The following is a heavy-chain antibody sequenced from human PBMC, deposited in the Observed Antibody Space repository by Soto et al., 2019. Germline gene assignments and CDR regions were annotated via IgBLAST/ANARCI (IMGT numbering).Heavy chain of an antibody. V-gene: IGHV1-18*01. D-gene: IGHD5-12*01. Sequence: GASVKVSCKASGYTFTSYGISWVRQAPGQGLEWMGWISAYNGNTNYAQKLQGRVTMTTDTSTSTAYMELRSLRSDDTAVYYCASGSGTGYSGYEFLLSYYYYYGMDVWGQGTTVTVSS. CDR2: ISAYNGNT. J-gene: IGHJ6*02. CDR1: GYTFTSYG. CDR3: ASGSGTGYSGYEFLLSYYYYYGMDV.